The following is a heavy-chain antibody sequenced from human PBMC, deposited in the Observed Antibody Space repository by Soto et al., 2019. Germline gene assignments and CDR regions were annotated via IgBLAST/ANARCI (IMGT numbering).Heavy chain of an antibody. CDR1: GFTFSNYA. V-gene: IGHV3-23*01. D-gene: IGHD6-13*01. CDR3: AKRPLTAAGFDY. J-gene: IGHJ4*02. CDR2: ITGSGGGT. Sequence: EVQLLESGGGLVQPGGSLRLSCAASGFTFSNYAMTWVRQAPGKGLEWVSVITGSGGGTYFVDSVKGRFRISRDNSKNTVYLQMNSLRAEDTAVYYCAKRPLTAAGFDYWGQGTLVTVSS.